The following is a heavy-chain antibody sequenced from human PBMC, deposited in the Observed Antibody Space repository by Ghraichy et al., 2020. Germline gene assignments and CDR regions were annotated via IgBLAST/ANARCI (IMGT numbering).Heavy chain of an antibody. Sequence: GSLRLSCEASGFTFSRHWMSWVRQAPGKGLEWVASIKSDGSDIFYVDSVRGRFTISRDNAKNSVSLEMNSLRVEDTAVYYCARDPYGDYKYGGTDYWGQGTLVSVSS. J-gene: IGHJ4*02. CDR1: GFTFSRHW. V-gene: IGHV3-7*01. D-gene: IGHD4-17*01. CDR3: ARDPYGDYKYGGTDY. CDR2: IKSDGSDI.